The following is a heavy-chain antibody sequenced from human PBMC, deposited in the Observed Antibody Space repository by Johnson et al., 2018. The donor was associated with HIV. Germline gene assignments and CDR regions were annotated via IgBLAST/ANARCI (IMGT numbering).Heavy chain of an antibody. D-gene: IGHD6-25*01. V-gene: IGHV3-66*02. CDR1: GFTVSSNY. Sequence: VQLVESGGGLVQPGGSLRLSCAASGFTVSSNYMNWVRQAPGKGLEWVSVIYSGGSTYYADSVKGRFTISRDNSKNTVYLQMNSLRAEDTAVYYCARVGQRARTHAFDIWGQGTMVTVSS. J-gene: IGHJ3*02. CDR2: IYSGGST. CDR3: ARVGQRARTHAFDI.